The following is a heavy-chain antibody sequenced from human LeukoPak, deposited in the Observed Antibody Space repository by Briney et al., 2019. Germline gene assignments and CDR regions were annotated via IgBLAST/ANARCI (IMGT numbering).Heavy chain of an antibody. CDR1: GYTFSDYF. CDR3: TRAFEYGWFDP. Sequence: ASVKVSCKASGYTFSDYFMRWVRQAPGQGLEWMGWINPKTGGTTYAQNFQGRVTMTRDMSITTAYMDLSRLRSDDTAVYYCTRAFEYGWFDPRGQGTLVIVSS. V-gene: IGHV1-2*02. D-gene: IGHD4-17*01. CDR2: INPKTGGT. J-gene: IGHJ5*02.